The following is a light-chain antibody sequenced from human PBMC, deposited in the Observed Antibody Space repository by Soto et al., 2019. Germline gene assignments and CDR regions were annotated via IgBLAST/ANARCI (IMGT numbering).Light chain of an antibody. CDR1: QSVSSSY. V-gene: IGKV3-20*01. CDR3: QQYGSSGT. Sequence: EILLTQSPASLSLSPGARASLSWRASQSVSSSYLAWYQQKPGQAPRLLIYGASNRATGIPDRFSGSGSGTDFTLTISRLEPEDFAVYYCQQYGSSGTFGQGTKVDIK. J-gene: IGKJ1*01. CDR2: GAS.